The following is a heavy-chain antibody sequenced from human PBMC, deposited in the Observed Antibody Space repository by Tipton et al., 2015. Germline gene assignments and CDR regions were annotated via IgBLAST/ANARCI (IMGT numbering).Heavy chain of an antibody. CDR2: IQYSGST. CDR3: ARARGRRGGLFDS. V-gene: IGHV4-59*01. Sequence: TLFLTCSVSSDSISKYYWSWIRQPPGKELEWIGYIQYSGSTNYNPSLKSRVTISVDTSKTQFSLKMSSVTASDTAVYYCARARGRRGGLFDSGGQGILLTVSS. D-gene: IGHD4-23*01. J-gene: IGHJ4*02. CDR1: SDSISKYY.